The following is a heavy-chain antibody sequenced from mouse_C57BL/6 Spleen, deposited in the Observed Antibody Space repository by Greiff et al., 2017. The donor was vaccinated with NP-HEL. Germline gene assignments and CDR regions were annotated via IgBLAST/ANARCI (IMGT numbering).Heavy chain of an antibody. CDR2: IHPNSGST. V-gene: IGHV1-64*01. CDR1: GYTFTSYW. CDR3: AKITGTYWEFDD. Sequence: QVQLKQPGAELVKPGASVKLSCKASGYTFTSYWMHWVKQRPGQGLEWIGMIHPNSGSTNYNEKFKGKATLTVDKSSSTAYMQRSSLTAEDSAGYSCAKITGTYWEFDDWGTGTTVTVSS. J-gene: IGHJ1*03. D-gene: IGHD4-1*01.